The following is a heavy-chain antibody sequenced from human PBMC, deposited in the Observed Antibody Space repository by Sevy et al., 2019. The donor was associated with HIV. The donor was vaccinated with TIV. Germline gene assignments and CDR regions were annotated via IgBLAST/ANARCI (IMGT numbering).Heavy chain of an antibody. Sequence: GGSLRLSCAASGFTFSSYAMSWVRQAPGKGLEWVSAISGSGGSTYYADSVKGRFTISRDNSKNTLYLQMNSLIDEDTDVYYCAKDGETDYDILTGARGEDYWGQGTLVTVSS. J-gene: IGHJ4*02. CDR3: AKDGETDYDILTGARGEDY. V-gene: IGHV3-23*01. D-gene: IGHD3-9*01. CDR2: ISGSGGST. CDR1: GFTFSSYA.